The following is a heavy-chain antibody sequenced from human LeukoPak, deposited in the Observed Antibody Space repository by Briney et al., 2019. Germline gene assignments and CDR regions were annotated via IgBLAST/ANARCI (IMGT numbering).Heavy chain of an antibody. J-gene: IGHJ4*02. CDR3: ARDRRGSSGYYYPLGY. CDR1: GYTFTSYY. CDR2: INPSGGST. V-gene: IGHV1-46*01. Sequence: ASVKVSCTASGYTFTSYYMHWVRQAPGQGLEWMGIINPSGGSTSYAQKFQGRVTMTRDTSTSTVYMKLSSLRSEDTAVYYCARDRRGSSGYYYPLGYWGQGTLVTVSS. D-gene: IGHD3-22*01.